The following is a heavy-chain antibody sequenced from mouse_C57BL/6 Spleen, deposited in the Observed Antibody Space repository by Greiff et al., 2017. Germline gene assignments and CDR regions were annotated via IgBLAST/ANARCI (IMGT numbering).Heavy chain of an antibody. D-gene: IGHD1-1*01. CDR2: IDPSDSET. V-gene: IGHV1-52*01. CDR3: ARVRLDYYGSSYFYYFDY. Sequence: QVQLQQPGAELVRPGSSVKLSCKASGYTFTSYWMHWVKQRPIQGLEWIGNIDPSDSETHYNQKFKDKATLTVDKSSSTAYMQLSSLTSEDSAVYYCARVRLDYYGSSYFYYFDYWGQGTTLTVSS. J-gene: IGHJ2*01. CDR1: GYTFTSYW.